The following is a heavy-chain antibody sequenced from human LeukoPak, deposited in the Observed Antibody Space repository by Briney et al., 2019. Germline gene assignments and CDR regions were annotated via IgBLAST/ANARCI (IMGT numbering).Heavy chain of an antibody. CDR2: ISWNSGSI. Sequence: PGGSLRLSCAASGFTFDDYAMHWVRQAPGKGLEWVSGISWNSGSIGYADSVKGRFTISRDNAKNSLYLQMNSLRAEDTALYYCAKDIGVLSGWFYFDYWGQGTLVTVSS. V-gene: IGHV3-9*01. J-gene: IGHJ4*02. CDR3: AKDIGVLSGWFYFDY. D-gene: IGHD6-19*01. CDR1: GFTFDDYA.